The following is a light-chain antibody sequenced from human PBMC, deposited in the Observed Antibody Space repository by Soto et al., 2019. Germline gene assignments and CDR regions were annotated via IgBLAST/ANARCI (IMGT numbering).Light chain of an antibody. CDR3: QQYNNWPPT. Sequence: DIQMTQSPSTLSASIGDRVTITCRASESIRTWLAWYQHKPGKAPKFLIYDASSLESGVPARFSGSGSGTEFTLTISSPQSEDFAVYYCQQYNNWPPTFGQGTRLEIK. V-gene: IGKV1-5*01. CDR1: ESIRTW. CDR2: DAS. J-gene: IGKJ5*01.